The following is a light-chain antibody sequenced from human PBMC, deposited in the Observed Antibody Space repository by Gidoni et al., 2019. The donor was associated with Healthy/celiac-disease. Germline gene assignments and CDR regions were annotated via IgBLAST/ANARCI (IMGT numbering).Light chain of an antibody. Sequence: QSALTPPRSVSGSPGPSVTIPCTGTSSDVGGYNYVPWYQQHPGKAPKLMIYDVSKRPSGVPDRFSGSKSGNTASLTISGLQAEDEADYYCCSYAGSYTYVFGTGTKVTVL. CDR3: CSYAGSYTYV. CDR2: DVS. V-gene: IGLV2-11*01. J-gene: IGLJ1*01. CDR1: SSDVGGYNY.